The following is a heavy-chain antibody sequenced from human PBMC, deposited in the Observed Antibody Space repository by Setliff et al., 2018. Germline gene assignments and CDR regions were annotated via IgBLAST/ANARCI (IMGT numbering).Heavy chain of an antibody. J-gene: IGHJ4*02. V-gene: IGHV4-39*01. CDR3: ARVGVTSGWAY. Sequence: SETLSLTCIVSGGYIGGTSYYWGWIRQPPGKGLEWIGSIHFRGTTYYNPSLNSQVTISVDTSKNQFSLNLNSVTAADTAVYYCARVGVTSGWAYWGLGTLVTVSS. CDR1: GGYIGGTSYY. D-gene: IGHD6-19*01. CDR2: IHFRGTT.